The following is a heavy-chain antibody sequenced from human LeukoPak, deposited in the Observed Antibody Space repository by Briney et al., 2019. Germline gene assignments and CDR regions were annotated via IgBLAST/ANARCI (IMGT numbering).Heavy chain of an antibody. CDR3: ARDPSNSGSYSH. CDR2: IYYSGST. Sequence: SETLSLTCTVSGGSISSSSYYWGWIRQPPGKGPEWIGSIYYSGSTYYNPSLKSRVTISVDTSKNQFSLKLSSVTAADTAVYYCARDPSNSGSYSHWGQGTLVTVSS. D-gene: IGHD1-26*01. V-gene: IGHV4-39*07. J-gene: IGHJ4*02. CDR1: GGSISSSSYY.